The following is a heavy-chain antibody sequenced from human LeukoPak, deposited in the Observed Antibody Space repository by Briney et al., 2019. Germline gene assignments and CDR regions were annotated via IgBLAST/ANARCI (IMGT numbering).Heavy chain of an antibody. CDR1: GFTFSSYG. D-gene: IGHD1-26*01. CDR2: ISGSGGST. J-gene: IGHJ4*02. Sequence: GGSLRLSCAASGFTFSSYGMSWVRQAPGKGLEWVSAISGSGGSTYYADSVKGRFTISRDNSKNTLYLQMNSLRAEDTAVYYCARPSLNTGSYFDYWGQGILVSVSS. V-gene: IGHV3-23*01. CDR3: ARPSLNTGSYFDY.